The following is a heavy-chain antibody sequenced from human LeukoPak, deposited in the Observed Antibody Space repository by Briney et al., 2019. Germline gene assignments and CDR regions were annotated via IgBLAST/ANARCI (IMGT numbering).Heavy chain of an antibody. J-gene: IGHJ4*02. D-gene: IGHD3-10*01. CDR1: GFTFSSYA. Sequence: PGGSLRLSCAASGFTFSSYAMSWVRQAPGKGLEWVSVISGGATSTYYTDSVKGRFSVSRDKSKMLYLQMNSLRAEDTAVYYRTKNRFQGIIRDLDYWGQGALVTVSS. CDR3: TKNRFQGIIRDLDY. V-gene: IGHV3-23*01. CDR2: ISGGATST.